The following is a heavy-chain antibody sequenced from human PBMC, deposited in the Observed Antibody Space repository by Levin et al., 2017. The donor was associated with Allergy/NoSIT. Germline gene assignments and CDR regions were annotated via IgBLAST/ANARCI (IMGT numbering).Heavy chain of an antibody. CDR1: GFTFSGYS. V-gene: IGHV3-48*01. Sequence: GGSLRLSCAASGFTFSGYSMNWVRQAPGKGLEWVSYISRSGDTIYYADSVKGRFTISRDNAKNSLYLQMKSLRGEDTAMYYCARRGLDILTGYAYYFESWGLGTLVTVSS. CDR2: ISRSGDTI. CDR3: ARRGLDILTGYAYYFES. J-gene: IGHJ4*02. D-gene: IGHD3-9*01.